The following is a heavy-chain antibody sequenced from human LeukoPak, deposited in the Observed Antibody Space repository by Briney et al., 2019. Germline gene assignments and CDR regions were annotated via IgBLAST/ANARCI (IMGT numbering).Heavy chain of an antibody. D-gene: IGHD2-2*01. CDR3: AKDLVAAPFNWFDP. CDR2: ISYDGSNK. CDR1: GFTFSSYA. J-gene: IGHJ5*02. V-gene: IGHV3-30-3*01. Sequence: PGRSLRLSCAASGFTFSSYAMHWVRQAPGKGLEWVAVISYDGSNKYYADSVKGRFTISRDNSKNTLYLQMNSLRAEDTAVYYCAKDLVAAPFNWFDPWGQGTLVTVSS.